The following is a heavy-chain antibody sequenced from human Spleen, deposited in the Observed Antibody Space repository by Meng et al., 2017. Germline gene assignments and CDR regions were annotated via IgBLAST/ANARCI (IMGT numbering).Heavy chain of an antibody. CDR1: AGSISSSNYY. CDR2: IYHGGTT. V-gene: IGHV4-39*01. Sequence: QLQLQESGPGLVKPSETLSLTCTVSAGSISSSNYYWACIRQPPGMGLEWIGSIYHGGTTYYNPSLESRVTISVDTSKNQFSLKLTSVTAADTAMYYCARRGLVVAASWGQGTLVTVSS. D-gene: IGHD2-15*01. CDR3: ARRGLVVAAS. J-gene: IGHJ5*02.